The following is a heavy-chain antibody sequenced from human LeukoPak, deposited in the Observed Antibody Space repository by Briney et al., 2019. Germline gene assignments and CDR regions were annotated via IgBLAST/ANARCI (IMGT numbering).Heavy chain of an antibody. CDR2: IYPGDSDT. CDR3: ARTDLYSTAMVPFDY. D-gene: IGHD5-18*01. CDR1: GYSFTSYW. Sequence: GESLKISCKGSGYSFTSYWIGWVRQMPGKGLEWMGIIYPGDSDTRYSPSFQGQVTISADKSISTAYLQWSSLKASDTAVYYCARTDLYSTAMVPFDYWGQGTLVTVSS. J-gene: IGHJ4*02. V-gene: IGHV5-51*01.